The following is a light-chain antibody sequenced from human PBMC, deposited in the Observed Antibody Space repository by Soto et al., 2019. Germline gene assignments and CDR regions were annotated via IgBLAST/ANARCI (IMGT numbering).Light chain of an antibody. J-gene: IGKJ1*01. Sequence: IRMTQSPSTLSGSVGDRVTITCRASQTISSWLAWYQQKPGKAPKLLIYKASTLKSGVPSRFSGSGSGTEFTLTISSLQSDDFATYYCQHYNSYSEAFGQGTKVDI. CDR2: KAS. CDR1: QTISSW. V-gene: IGKV1-5*03. CDR3: QHYNSYSEA.